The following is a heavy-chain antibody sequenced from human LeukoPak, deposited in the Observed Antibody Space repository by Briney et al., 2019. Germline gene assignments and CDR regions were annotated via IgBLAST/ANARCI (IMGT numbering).Heavy chain of an antibody. CDR1: GFTFNSYA. V-gene: IGHV3-23*01. CDR2: IGGGGENT. Sequence: PGGSLPLSCAASGFTFNSYALSWVRQAPGKGLEWVSTIGGGGENTYYADSVKGRFTISRDSSKNTVYLHMKSLRAEDTAVYFCAKVLSGSQDYWGQGNLLSVSS. J-gene: IGHJ4*02. CDR3: AKVLSGSQDY. D-gene: IGHD1-26*01.